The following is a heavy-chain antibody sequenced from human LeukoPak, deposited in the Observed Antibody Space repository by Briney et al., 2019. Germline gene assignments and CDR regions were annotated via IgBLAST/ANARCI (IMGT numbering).Heavy chain of an antibody. Sequence: ASVKVSCKASGYTFTGYYMHWVRQAPGQGLEWMGWINPNSGGTNYAQKFQGRVTMTRDTSISTAYMELSRLRSDDTAVYYCARGSAAAGVYYYYMDVWGKGTTVTVSS. CDR3: ARGSAAAGVYYYYMDV. CDR2: INPNSGGT. J-gene: IGHJ6*03. V-gene: IGHV1-2*02. CDR1: GYTFTGYY. D-gene: IGHD6-13*01.